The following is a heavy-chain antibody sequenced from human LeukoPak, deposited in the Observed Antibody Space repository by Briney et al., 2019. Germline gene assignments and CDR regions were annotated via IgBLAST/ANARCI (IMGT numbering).Heavy chain of an antibody. J-gene: IGHJ4*02. CDR2: ISSSSSTI. CDR3: AREDGYSYGLYYFDY. Sequence: GGSLRLSCAASGFTFSSYSMNWVRQAPGKGLEWVSYISSSSSTIYYADSVKGRFTISRDNAKNSLYLQMNSLRAEDTAVYYCAREDGYSYGLYYFDYWGQGTLVTVSS. D-gene: IGHD5-18*01. V-gene: IGHV3-48*04. CDR1: GFTFSSYS.